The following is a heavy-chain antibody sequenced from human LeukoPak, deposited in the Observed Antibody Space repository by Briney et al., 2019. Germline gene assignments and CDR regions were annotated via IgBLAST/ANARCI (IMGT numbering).Heavy chain of an antibody. J-gene: IGHJ6*04. CDR2: ISGSGDTT. D-gene: IGHD2/OR15-2a*01. Sequence: GGSLRLSCAASGFTFSSYAVGWVRQAPGKGLEWVSSISGSGDTTYYADSVKGRFTISRDNAKNSLYLQMNSLRAEDTAVYYCARAFPSDYYYGMDVWGKGTTVTVSS. CDR1: GFTFSSYA. CDR3: ARAFPSDYYYGMDV. V-gene: IGHV3-23*01.